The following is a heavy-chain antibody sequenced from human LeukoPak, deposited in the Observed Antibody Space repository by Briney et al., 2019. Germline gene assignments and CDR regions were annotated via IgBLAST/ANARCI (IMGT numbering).Heavy chain of an antibody. V-gene: IGHV3-30*02. J-gene: IGHJ4*02. CDR2: IRYDGSNK. Sequence: PGGSLRLSCAASGFTFSSYGMHWVRQAPGKGLEWVAFIRYDGSNKYYADSVKGRFTISRDNSKNTLYLQMNSLRAEDTAVYYCAKDLWSLLFRAYCGGDCHTLIDYWGQGTLVTVSS. D-gene: IGHD2-21*02. CDR1: GFTFSSYG. CDR3: AKDLWSLLFRAYCGGDCHTLIDY.